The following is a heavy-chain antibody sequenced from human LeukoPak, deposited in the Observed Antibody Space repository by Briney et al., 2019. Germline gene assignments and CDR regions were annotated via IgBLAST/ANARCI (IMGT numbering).Heavy chain of an antibody. V-gene: IGHV4-31*03. CDR2: IYYSGST. D-gene: IGHD3-10*01. J-gene: IGHJ4*02. CDR3: ARVWFGSGFDY. CDR1: GGSISSGGYY. Sequence: SQTLSLTCTVSGGSISSGGYYWSWIRQHPGKGLEWIGYIYYSGSTYYYPSLKSRVTISVDTSKNQFSLKLSSVTAADTAVYYCARVWFGSGFDYWGQGTLVTVSS.